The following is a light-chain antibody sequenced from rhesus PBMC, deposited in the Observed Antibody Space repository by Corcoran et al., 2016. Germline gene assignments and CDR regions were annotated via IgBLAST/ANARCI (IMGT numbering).Light chain of an antibody. CDR2: YAT. V-gene: IGKV1-25*01. CDR1: QGISSY. Sequence: DIQMTQSPSSVSASVGDRVTITCRASQGISSYLVWYQQKPGKAPTLLIYYATTLQSGVPSRFSGRGSGTEFTLTISSLQPEDFATYYCQQYNSLPYSFGQGTKVEIK. J-gene: IGKJ2*01. CDR3: QQYNSLPYS.